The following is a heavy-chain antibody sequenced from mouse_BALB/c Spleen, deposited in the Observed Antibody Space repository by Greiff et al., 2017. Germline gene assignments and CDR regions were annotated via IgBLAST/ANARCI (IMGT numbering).Heavy chain of an antibody. CDR2: ISSGGSYT. CDR3: ARENSYAMDY. V-gene: IGHV5-6*01. CDR1: GFTFSSYG. J-gene: IGHJ4*01. Sequence: EVQLVESGGDLVKPGGSLKLSCAASGFTFSSYGMSWVRQTPDKRLEWVATISSGGSYTYYPDSVKGRFTISRDNAKNTLYLQMSSLKSEDTAMYYCARENSYAMDYWGQGTSVTVSS.